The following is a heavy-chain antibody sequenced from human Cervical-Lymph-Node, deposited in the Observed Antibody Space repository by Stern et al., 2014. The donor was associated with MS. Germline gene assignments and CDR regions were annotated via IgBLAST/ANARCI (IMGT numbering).Heavy chain of an antibody. CDR2: VNYNGGVV. Sequence: EVQLVESGGGLVQPGRSLRLSCAASGFTFTDSAIHWVRQVPGKGLEWISCVNYNGGVVGYADSVKGRFTNARDNANNFVYLQMNSLRPEDTALYYCAKDRVIQLWLGTFDFWGRGTRVTVSS. V-gene: IGHV3-9*01. D-gene: IGHD5-18*01. J-gene: IGHJ4*02. CDR3: AKDRVIQLWLGTFDF. CDR1: GFTFTDSA.